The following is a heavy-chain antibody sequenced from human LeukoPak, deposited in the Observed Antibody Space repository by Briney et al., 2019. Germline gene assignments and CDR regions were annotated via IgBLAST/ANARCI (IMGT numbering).Heavy chain of an antibody. CDR2: IKSKTAGRTT. J-gene: IGHJ5*02. CDR1: GYTFIDAW. CDR3: TTGRVISYCGGNCYWFDP. V-gene: IGHV3-15*01. Sequence: GGSVRLSCGACGYTFIDAWMTWVRHAREKGLEWVGRIKSKTAGRTTDYAATVKGRFTISRDDSKNTMFLQMNSLKPEDTAVYFCTTGRVISYCGGNCYWFDPWGQGTLVTVSS. D-gene: IGHD2-21*02.